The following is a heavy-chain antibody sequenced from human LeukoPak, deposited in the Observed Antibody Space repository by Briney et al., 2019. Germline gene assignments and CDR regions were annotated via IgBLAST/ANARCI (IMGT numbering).Heavy chain of an antibody. CDR3: AKGGKWDVTPFDY. CDR1: GFTFSSYA. Sequence: GGSLRLSCAASGFTFSSYAMSWARQAPGKGLEWVSAISGSGGSTYYADSVKGRFTISRDNSKNTLYLQMNSLRAEDTAVYYCAKGGKWDVTPFDYWGQGTLVTVSS. D-gene: IGHD1-26*01. CDR2: ISGSGGST. V-gene: IGHV3-23*01. J-gene: IGHJ4*02.